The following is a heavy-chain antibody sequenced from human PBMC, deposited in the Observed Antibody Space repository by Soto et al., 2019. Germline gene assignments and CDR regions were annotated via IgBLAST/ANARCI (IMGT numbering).Heavy chain of an antibody. CDR3: ARDRTIYDSVWGSYREYYFDY. V-gene: IGHV1-18*01. CDR1: GYTFTSYG. CDR2: ISAYNGNT. J-gene: IGHJ4*02. D-gene: IGHD3-16*02. Sequence: QVQLVQSGAEVKKPGASVKVSCKASGYTFTSYGISWVRQAPGQGLEWMGWISAYNGNTNYAQKLQGRVTMTTDTSTSTAYMELRSLRSDDTAVYYCARDRTIYDSVWGSYREYYFDYWGQGTLVTVSS.